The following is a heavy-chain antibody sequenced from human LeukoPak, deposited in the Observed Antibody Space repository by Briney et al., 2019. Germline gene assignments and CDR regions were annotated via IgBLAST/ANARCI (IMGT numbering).Heavy chain of an antibody. V-gene: IGHV5-51*01. CDR3: GRLGYSSVWESYFDY. D-gene: IGHD5-18*01. J-gene: IGHJ4*02. CDR2: IYPGDSDT. Sequence: GESLKISCKVSGYSFTSYWIGWVRQMPGKGLEWMGIIYPGDSDTKYSPSFQGQVTISADKSISTAYLQWSSLKASDTAIYYCGRLGYSSVWESYFDYWGQGTLVTVSS. CDR1: GYSFTSYW.